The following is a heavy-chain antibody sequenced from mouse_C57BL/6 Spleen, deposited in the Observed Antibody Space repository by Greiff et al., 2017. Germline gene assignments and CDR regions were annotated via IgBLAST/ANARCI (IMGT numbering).Heavy chain of an antibody. CDR1: GYTFTDYY. CDR3: ARGDHYGSNWYFDV. J-gene: IGHJ1*03. D-gene: IGHD1-1*01. V-gene: IGHV1-76*01. CDR2: IYPGSGNT. Sequence: QVQLQQSGAELVRPGASVKLSCKASGYTFTDYYINWVKQRPGQGLEWIARIYPGSGNTYYNEKFKGKATLTAEKSSSTAYMQLSSLTSEDSAVYFCARGDHYGSNWYFDVWGTGTTVTVSS.